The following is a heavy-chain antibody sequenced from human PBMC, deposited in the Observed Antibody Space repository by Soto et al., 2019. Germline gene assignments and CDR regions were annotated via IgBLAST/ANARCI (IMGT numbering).Heavy chain of an antibody. Sequence: QVQLVQSGADVKEPGASVKVSCKASGYTFTTYYLHWVRQAPVQGLAWMGIINPSGGSTNYAQRFQGRVTMTSDTATSTVYMELSSLRADDTAVYYCARVVVPTTATTSNWFDPWGQGTLVTVSS. V-gene: IGHV1-46*01. D-gene: IGHD4-17*01. CDR2: INPSGGST. J-gene: IGHJ5*02. CDR3: ARVVVPTTATTSNWFDP. CDR1: GYTFTTYY.